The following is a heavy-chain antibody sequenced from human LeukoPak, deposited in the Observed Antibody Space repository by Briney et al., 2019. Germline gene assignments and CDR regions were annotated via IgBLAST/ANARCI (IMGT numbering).Heavy chain of an antibody. V-gene: IGHV3-30-3*01. D-gene: IGHD3-10*01. J-gene: IGHJ4*02. Sequence: GGSLRLSCAASGFTFSNYAMHWVRQAPGKGLEWVAVISFDGTNKYYANSVQGRFTISRDNSKNTLYLQMNSLRAEDTALYYCARDMYDNGWSSFDYWGQGTLVTVSS. CDR1: GFTFSNYA. CDR2: ISFDGTNK. CDR3: ARDMYDNGWSSFDY.